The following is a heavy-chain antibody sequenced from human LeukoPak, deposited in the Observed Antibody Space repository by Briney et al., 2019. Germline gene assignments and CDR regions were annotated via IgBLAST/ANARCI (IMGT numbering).Heavy chain of an antibody. CDR2: ISAYNGNT. J-gene: IGHJ4*02. D-gene: IGHD3-22*01. V-gene: IGHV1-18*01. CDR1: GYTFTSYG. Sequence: ASVKVSCKASGYTFTSYGISWVRQAPGQGLEWMGWISAYNGNTNYAQKLQGRVTMTTDTSTSTAYMELRSLRSDDTAVYYCAREINYYDSSGYPLDYWGQGTLVTVSS. CDR3: AREINYYDSSGYPLDY.